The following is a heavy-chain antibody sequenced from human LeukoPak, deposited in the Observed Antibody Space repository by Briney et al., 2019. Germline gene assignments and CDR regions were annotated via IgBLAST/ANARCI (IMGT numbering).Heavy chain of an antibody. CDR2: ITTSGEST. Sequence: PGGSPRLSCAPSGFTFSDFAMSWVRQSPGKGLEWVSSITTSGESTYYADSVKGRFAISRDNSGSTLYLQMNSLRIEDSAVYYCAKRLSRGYYGKLIFDYWGQGALVTVSS. CDR3: AKRLSRGYYGKLIFDY. J-gene: IGHJ4*02. V-gene: IGHV3-23*01. D-gene: IGHD2-15*01. CDR1: GFTFSDFA.